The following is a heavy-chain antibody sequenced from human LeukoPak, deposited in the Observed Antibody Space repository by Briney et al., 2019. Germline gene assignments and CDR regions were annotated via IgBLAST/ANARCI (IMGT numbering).Heavy chain of an antibody. CDR1: GGSISSYY. CDR2: IYYSGST. V-gene: IGHV4-59*01. J-gene: IGHJ4*02. D-gene: IGHD6-13*01. CDR3: ASSIAAAGMTLDFDY. Sequence: SETLSLTCTVSGGSISSYYGSWIRQPPGKGLEWIGCIYYSGSTNYNPSLKSRVTISVDTSKNQFSLKLSSVTAADTAVYYCASSIAAAGMTLDFDYWGQGTLVTVSS.